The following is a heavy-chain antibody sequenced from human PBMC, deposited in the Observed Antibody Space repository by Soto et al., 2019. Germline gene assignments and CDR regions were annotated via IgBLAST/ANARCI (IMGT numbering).Heavy chain of an antibody. CDR3: AKTGAVAAMGYHFDC. J-gene: IGHJ4*02. D-gene: IGHD6-19*01. CDR2: ISHDGINK. V-gene: IGHV3-30*18. Sequence: QVQLVESGGGVVQPGTSLRLSCAASGFTFSSYGIYWVRQAPGKGLEWVAVISHDGINKQYADSVKGRFNISRDNSKNTLYLQMNSLRPDDTAVYYCAKTGAVAAMGYHFDCWGQGTLVTVSS. CDR1: GFTFSSYG.